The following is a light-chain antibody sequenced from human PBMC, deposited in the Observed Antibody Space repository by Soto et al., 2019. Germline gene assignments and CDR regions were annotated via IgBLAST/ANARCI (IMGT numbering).Light chain of an antibody. V-gene: IGKV3-20*01. Sequence: EIVLTQSPGTLSLSPGERATLSCRASQGVDSSFVAWFQQKPGQAPRLLIYGTSSRATGIPDRFSGSGSGTNFTIAINGMEPEDFAMYFCQQYGSSPWTFGQGTKVDIK. CDR2: GTS. J-gene: IGKJ1*01. CDR3: QQYGSSPWT. CDR1: QGVDSSF.